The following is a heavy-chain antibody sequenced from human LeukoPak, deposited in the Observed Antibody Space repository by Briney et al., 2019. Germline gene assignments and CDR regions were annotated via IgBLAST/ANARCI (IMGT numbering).Heavy chain of an antibody. V-gene: IGHV4-59*08. Sequence: PSETLSLTCTVPGGSISRFYWSWIRQPPGKGLEWIGYIYYTGSTNYNPSLKSRVTISVDTSKNQFSLKLRSVTAADTAVYYCARHSSPKPFDPWGQGTLVTVSS. CDR2: IYYTGST. CDR1: GGSISRFY. J-gene: IGHJ5*02. D-gene: IGHD3-10*01. CDR3: ARHSSPKPFDP.